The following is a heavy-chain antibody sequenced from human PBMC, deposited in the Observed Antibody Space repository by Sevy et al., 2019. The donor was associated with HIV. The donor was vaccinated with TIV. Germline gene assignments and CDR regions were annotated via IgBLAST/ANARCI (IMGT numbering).Heavy chain of an antibody. Sequence: GESLKISCKGSGYSFTSYWIGWVRQMPGKGLEWMGIIYPGDSDTRYSPSFQGQVTISADKSISTAYLQWSSLKAPDTAMYYCARRRYDILTGYYKGVSWFDPWGQGTLVTVSS. J-gene: IGHJ5*02. CDR3: ARRRYDILTGYYKGVSWFDP. CDR1: GYSFTSYW. V-gene: IGHV5-51*01. CDR2: IYPGDSDT. D-gene: IGHD3-9*01.